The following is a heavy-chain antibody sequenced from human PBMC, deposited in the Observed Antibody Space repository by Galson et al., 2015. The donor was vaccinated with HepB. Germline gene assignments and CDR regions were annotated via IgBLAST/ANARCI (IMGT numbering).Heavy chain of an antibody. CDR3: ARTHRVRFDY. V-gene: IGHV1-18*01. Sequence: SVKVSCKASGYTFTSFGISWVRQAPGQGLERMGWISVYNGNTNYAQKLQGRVTMTTDTSTSTAYMELRSLRSDDTAVYYCARTHRVRFDYWGQGTLVTVSS. CDR2: ISVYNGNT. CDR1: GYTFTSFG. J-gene: IGHJ4*02.